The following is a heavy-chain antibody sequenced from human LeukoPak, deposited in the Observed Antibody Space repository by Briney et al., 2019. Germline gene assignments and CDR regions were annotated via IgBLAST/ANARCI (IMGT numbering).Heavy chain of an antibody. CDR2: IRSKAYGGTT. J-gene: IGHJ6*02. CDR3: TRDTIGYCSGGSCYYTQLPNYYYYGMDV. Sequence: GGSLRLSCTASGFTFGDYAMSWFRQAPGKGLEWVGFIRSKAYGGTTEYAASVKGRFTISRDDSKSIAYLQMNSLKTEDTAVYYCTRDTIGYCSGGSCYYTQLPNYYYYGMDVWGQGTTVTVSS. D-gene: IGHD2-15*01. V-gene: IGHV3-49*03. CDR1: GFTFGDYA.